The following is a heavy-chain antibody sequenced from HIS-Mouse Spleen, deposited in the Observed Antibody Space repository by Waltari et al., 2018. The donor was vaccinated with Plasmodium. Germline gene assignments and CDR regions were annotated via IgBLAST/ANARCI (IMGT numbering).Heavy chain of an antibody. V-gene: IGHV1-18*01. CDR2: ISAYNGNT. D-gene: IGHD1-26*01. Sequence: QVQLVPSGAEVTKPGASVKVSCQASGSTFTSYCISSVRRAPGQGLEWMGWISAYNGNTNYAQKLQGRVTMTTDTSTSTAYMELRSLRSDDTAVYYCARDTVGATNYFDYWGQGTLVTVSS. J-gene: IGHJ4*02. CDR1: GSTFTSYC. CDR3: ARDTVGATNYFDY.